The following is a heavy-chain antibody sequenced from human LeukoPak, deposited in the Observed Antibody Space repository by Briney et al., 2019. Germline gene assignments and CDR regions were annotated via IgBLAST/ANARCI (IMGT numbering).Heavy chain of an antibody. Sequence: GGSLRLSCAASGFTFTTYWMAWVRQAPGKGLEWVANINGGESAKHHADSVKGRFTISRDNAQNSVYLHMSSLRVEDTAVYYCARDVGGSLDYWGQGTLVTVSS. D-gene: IGHD1-26*01. CDR1: GFTFTTYW. J-gene: IGHJ4*02. CDR3: ARDVGGSLDY. CDR2: INGGESAK. V-gene: IGHV3-7*01.